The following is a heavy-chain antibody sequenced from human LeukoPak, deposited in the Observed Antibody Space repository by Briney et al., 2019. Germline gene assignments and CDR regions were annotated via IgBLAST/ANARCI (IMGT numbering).Heavy chain of an antibody. Sequence: SQTLSLTCAISGDSVSSSIVAWNWIRQSPSRGLEWLGRTLYRSGWYNDYAVSVKSRITINPDTSRNQFSLQLNFVTPEDTAVYYCAREVAGTYAFDYWGQGTLVTVSS. CDR1: GDSVSSSIVA. CDR3: AREVAGTYAFDY. D-gene: IGHD6-19*01. CDR2: TLYRSGWYN. J-gene: IGHJ4*02. V-gene: IGHV6-1*01.